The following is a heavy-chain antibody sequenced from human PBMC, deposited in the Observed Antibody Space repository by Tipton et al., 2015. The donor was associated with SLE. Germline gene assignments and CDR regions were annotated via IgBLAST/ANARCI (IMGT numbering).Heavy chain of an antibody. J-gene: IGHJ4*02. V-gene: IGHV4-59*01. CDR1: GGSISSYY. Sequence: TLSLTCTVSGGSISSYYWSWIRQPPGKGLEWIGYIYYSGSTNYNPSLKSRVTISVDTSKNQFSLKLSSVTAADTAVYYCARESGGGYFDYWGQGTLVTVSS. D-gene: IGHD3-10*01. CDR2: IYYSGST. CDR3: ARESGGGYFDY.